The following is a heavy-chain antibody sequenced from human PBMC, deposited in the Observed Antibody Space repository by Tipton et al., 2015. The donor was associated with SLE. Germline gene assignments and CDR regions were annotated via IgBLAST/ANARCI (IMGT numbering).Heavy chain of an antibody. Sequence: SLRLSCAASGFTFSSYGMHWVRQAPGKGLEWVAFIRYDGSNKYYADSVKGRFTISRDNSKNTLYLQMNSLRAEDTAVYYCARDYYDSSGPAGYWGQGTLVTVSS. CDR3: ARDYYDSSGPAGY. J-gene: IGHJ4*02. CDR1: GFTFSSYG. V-gene: IGHV3-30*02. CDR2: IRYDGSNK. D-gene: IGHD3-22*01.